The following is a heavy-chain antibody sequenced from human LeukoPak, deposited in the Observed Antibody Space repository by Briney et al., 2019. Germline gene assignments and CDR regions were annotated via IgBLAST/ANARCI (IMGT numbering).Heavy chain of an antibody. CDR1: GFTFSSSW. CDR3: AREGRYSLDY. CDR2: INSDGSST. V-gene: IGHV3-74*01. D-gene: IGHD1-1*01. Sequence: GGSLRLSCAASGFTFSSSWMHWVRQAPGKGLVWISRINSDGSSTTYADSVKGRFTISRDNAKNTLHLQMNSLRAEDTAVYYCAREGRYSLDYWGQGTLVTVSS. J-gene: IGHJ4*02.